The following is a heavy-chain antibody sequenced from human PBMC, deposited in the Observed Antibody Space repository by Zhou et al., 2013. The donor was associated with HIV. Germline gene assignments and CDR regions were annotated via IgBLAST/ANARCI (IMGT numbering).Heavy chain of an antibody. CDR3: ARVGHYDYGGNSRDYYYYYMDV. J-gene: IGHJ6*03. CDR1: GGTFSSYA. V-gene: IGHV1-69*05. D-gene: IGHD4-17*01. Sequence: QVQLVQSGAEVKKPGSSVKVSCKASGGTFSSYAISWVRQAPGQGLEWMGGIIPIFGTANYAQKFQGRVTITTDESTSTAYMELSSLRSEDTAVYYCARVGHYDYGGNSRDYYYYYMDVWGKGTTVTVSS. CDR2: IIPIFGTA.